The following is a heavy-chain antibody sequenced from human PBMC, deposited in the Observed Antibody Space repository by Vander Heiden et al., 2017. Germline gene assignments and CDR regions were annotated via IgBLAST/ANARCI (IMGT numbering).Heavy chain of an antibody. D-gene: IGHD3-10*01. CDR3: ARTMWFGEEGDDY. V-gene: IGHV1-8*01. Sequence: LVQSAPEVKKPGASAKDSCKASGYTFTNYDIHWLRQATGEAPEYMGGMSPDGGHTGDEPKFQGRVTMTRNTSISTAYMELDGLRPEDTAVYYCARTMWFGEEGDDYWGQGTLVTVSS. J-gene: IGHJ4*02. CDR1: GYTFTNYD. CDR2: MSPDGGHT.